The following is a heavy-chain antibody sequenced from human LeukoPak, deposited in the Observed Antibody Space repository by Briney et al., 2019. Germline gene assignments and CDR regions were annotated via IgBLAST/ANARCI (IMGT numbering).Heavy chain of an antibody. Sequence: SETLSLTCTVSGGSISSYYWSWLRQPPGKGLEWVGYIYYSGSTNYNPSLKSRVTISVDTSKNQFSLKLSSVTAADTAVYYCARGRDCSSTSCPGGYYYYYGMDVWGQGTTVTVSS. D-gene: IGHD2-2*01. V-gene: IGHV4-59*01. J-gene: IGHJ6*02. CDR1: GGSISSYY. CDR3: ARGRDCSSTSCPGGYYYYYGMDV. CDR2: IYYSGST.